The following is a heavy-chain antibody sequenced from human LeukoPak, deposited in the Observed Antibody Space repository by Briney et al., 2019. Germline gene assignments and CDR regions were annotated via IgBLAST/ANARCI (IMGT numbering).Heavy chain of an antibody. CDR2: IYYSGST. D-gene: IGHD5-18*01. V-gene: IGHV4-39*07. CDR1: GDSISSSSYY. CDR3: ARNLQLGWFDP. Sequence: SETLSLTCTVSGDSISSSSYYWGWIRQPPGKGLEWIGSIYYSGSTYYNPSLKSRVTISVDTSKNQFSLKLSSVTAADTAVYYCARNLQLGWFDPWGQGTLVTVSS. J-gene: IGHJ5*02.